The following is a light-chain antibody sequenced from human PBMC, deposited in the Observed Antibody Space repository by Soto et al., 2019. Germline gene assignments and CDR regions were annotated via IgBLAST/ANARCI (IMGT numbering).Light chain of an antibody. Sequence: IQLTQSPSSLSASVGDRVAITCRASQGISSYLAWYQQKPGKAPKLLIYAASTLQGGVPSRFTGSGSGTDFTLTVSSLQPEDFATYFCQQSYSTPPWTFGPGTKVDIK. CDR3: QQSYSTPPWT. V-gene: IGKV1-39*01. CDR2: AAS. J-gene: IGKJ3*01. CDR1: QGISSY.